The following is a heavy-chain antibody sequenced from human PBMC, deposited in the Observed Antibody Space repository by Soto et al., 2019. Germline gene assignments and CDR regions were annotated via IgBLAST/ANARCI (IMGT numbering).Heavy chain of an antibody. CDR2: IYYSGST. CDR1: GGSINSGDYY. Sequence: QVQLQESGPGLVKTSQTLSLTCTVSGGSINSGDYYWSWIRQHPGKGLEWIGYIYYSGSTYYNPSLKSRVTIAVDXXKXRXXLKLSSVTAADTAVYYCAREEVASYGSGSYNWFDPWGQGTLVTVSS. V-gene: IGHV4-31*03. CDR3: AREEVASYGSGSYNWFDP. D-gene: IGHD3-10*01. J-gene: IGHJ5*02.